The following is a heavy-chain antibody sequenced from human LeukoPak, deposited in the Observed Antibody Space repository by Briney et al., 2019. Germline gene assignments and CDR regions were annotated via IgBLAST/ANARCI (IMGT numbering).Heavy chain of an antibody. J-gene: IGHJ1*01. CDR1: VLTVGSNC. V-gene: IGHV3-66*02. D-gene: IGHD6-19*01. Sequence: GGSLRLSCTASVLTVGSNCMTWVRQAPGKGLEWVSHIYTGGNTYYADSVRGRFTISRDISKNTLYLQMSSLRTDDTAIYYCATVAVEGREFFQHWGQGTLVTVSS. CDR3: ATVAVEGREFFQH. CDR2: IYTGGNT.